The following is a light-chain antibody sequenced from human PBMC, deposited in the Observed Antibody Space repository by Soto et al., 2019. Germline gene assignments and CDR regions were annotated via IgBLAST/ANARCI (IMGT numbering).Light chain of an antibody. V-gene: IGLV2-8*01. CDR1: KNDIGVYDF. CDR3: KSYAGSNTYV. CDR2: EVV. Sequence: QSALTQPPSASGSPGQSVTISCTGTKNDIGVYDFVSWYQHHPGKAPRLIIYEVVQRPSGVPDRFSGSKSGNTASLTVSGVQAGDEADYFCKSYAGSNTYVFGSGTKVTVL. J-gene: IGLJ1*01.